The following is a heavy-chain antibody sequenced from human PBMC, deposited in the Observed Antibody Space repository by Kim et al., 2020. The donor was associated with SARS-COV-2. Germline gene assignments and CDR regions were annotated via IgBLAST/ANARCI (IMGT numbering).Heavy chain of an antibody. Sequence: NYNPSLKRRVTISVDTSKNQFSLKLSSVTATDTAVYYCARRGSGSWNFDYWGQGTLVTVSS. CDR3: ARRGSGSWNFDY. V-gene: IGHV4-61*07. D-gene: IGHD3-10*01. J-gene: IGHJ4*02.